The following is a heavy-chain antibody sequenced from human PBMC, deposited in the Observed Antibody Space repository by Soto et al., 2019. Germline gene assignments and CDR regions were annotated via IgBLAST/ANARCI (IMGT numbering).Heavy chain of an antibody. CDR3: ARDLGYYDSSGYFDY. CDR2: ISSSDSTI. Sequence: LRLSCAASGFTFSDYYMSWIRQAPGKGLEWVSYISSSDSTIYYADSVKGRFTISRDNAKNSLYLQMNSLRAEDTAVYYCARDLGYYDSSGYFDYWGQGTLVTVSS. D-gene: IGHD3-22*01. V-gene: IGHV3-11*01. J-gene: IGHJ4*02. CDR1: GFTFSDYY.